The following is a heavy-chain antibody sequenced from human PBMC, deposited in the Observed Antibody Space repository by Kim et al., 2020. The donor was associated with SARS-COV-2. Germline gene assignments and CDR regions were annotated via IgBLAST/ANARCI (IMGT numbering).Heavy chain of an antibody. V-gene: IGHV3-23*01. D-gene: IGHD3-22*01. CDR3: AKVSYYDSSGYFDAFDI. Sequence: GKGRFTTSKDNSKNTLYLQMNSLRAEDTAVYYCAKVSYYDSSGYFDAFDIWGQGTMVTVSS. J-gene: IGHJ3*02.